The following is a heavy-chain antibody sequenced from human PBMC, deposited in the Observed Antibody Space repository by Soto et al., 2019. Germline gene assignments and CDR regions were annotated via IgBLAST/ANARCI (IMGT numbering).Heavy chain of an antibody. CDR1: GFTFDTYA. J-gene: IGHJ6*03. CDR3: AKLECSGGSCYSVRLVDYFYYYMDV. Sequence: EVQLLESGGGLVQPGGSLRLSCAASGFTFDTYAMSWVRQAPGKGLEWVSAISGSGAKTYYADSVKGRFTISRDNSKNPQYLQMNSLRAEDTAVYHCAKLECSGGSCYSVRLVDYFYYYMDVWGKGTTVTVSS. V-gene: IGHV3-23*01. CDR2: ISGSGAKT. D-gene: IGHD2-15*01.